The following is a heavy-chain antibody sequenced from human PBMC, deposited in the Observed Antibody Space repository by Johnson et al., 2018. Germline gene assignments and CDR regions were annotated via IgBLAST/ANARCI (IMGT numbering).Heavy chain of an antibody. CDR1: GFTFSSYG. CDR2: ISYDGRNK. D-gene: IGHD2-15*01. J-gene: IGHJ1*01. Sequence: VQLLESGGGVVQPGRSLRLSCAASGFTFSSYGMHWVRPAPGKGLEWVAVISYDGRNKYYADSVKGRFTISRDNSKNTLYMQLNSLRAEDTAVDYCARALGFCRGGSSYKYFQHWGQGTLVTVSS. CDR3: ARALGFCRGGSSYKYFQH. V-gene: IGHV3-30*03.